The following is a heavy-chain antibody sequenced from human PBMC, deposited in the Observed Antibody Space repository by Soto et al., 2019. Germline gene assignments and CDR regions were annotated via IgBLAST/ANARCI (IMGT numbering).Heavy chain of an antibody. CDR1: GASMSSGGYY. V-gene: IGHV4-31*03. CDR2: IYYSGST. D-gene: IGHD4-4*01. CDR3: ARDRNNNFFDP. J-gene: IGHJ5*02. Sequence: QVQLQESGPGLVKPSQTLSLTCTVSGASMSSGGYYWTWIRQSPGKGLEWIGYIYYSGSTYYNPSLKSRVAISLDTSRSQFSLTLHSVTAADTAIYYCARDRNNNFFDPWGQGTLVTVSS.